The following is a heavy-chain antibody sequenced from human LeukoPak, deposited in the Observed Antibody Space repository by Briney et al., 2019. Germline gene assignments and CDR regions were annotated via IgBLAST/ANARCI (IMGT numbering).Heavy chain of an antibody. CDR3: AKMQGIAATGDIPY. J-gene: IGHJ4*02. D-gene: IGHD6-13*01. CDR2: IYSGGST. V-gene: IGHV3-53*01. CDR1: GFTVSSNY. Sequence: PGGSLRLSCAASGFTVSSNYMSWVRQAPGKGLEWVSVIYSGGSTYYADSVRGRFTISRDNSKNTLYLQMNSLRVEDTAVYYCAKMQGIAATGDIPYWGQGTLVTVSS.